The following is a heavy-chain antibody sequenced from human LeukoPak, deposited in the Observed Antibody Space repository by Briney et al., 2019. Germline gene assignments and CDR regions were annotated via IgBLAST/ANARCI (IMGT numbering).Heavy chain of an antibody. CDR2: IIPIFGTA. V-gene: IGHV1-69*05. D-gene: IGHD3-22*01. CDR3: AREYYYDSSGYPSPRFDY. J-gene: IGHJ4*02. CDR1: GGTFSSYA. Sequence: ASVKVSCKASGGTFSSYAMSWVRQAPGQGLERMGGIIPIFGTANYAQKFQGRVTITTDESTSTAYMELSSLRSEDTAVYYCAREYYYDSSGYPSPRFDYWGQGTLVTVSS.